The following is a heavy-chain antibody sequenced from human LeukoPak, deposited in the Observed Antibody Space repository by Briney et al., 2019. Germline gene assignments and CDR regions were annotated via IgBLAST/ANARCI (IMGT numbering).Heavy chain of an antibody. CDR1: GFTFSSYA. D-gene: IGHD3-22*01. J-gene: IGHJ4*02. CDR2: ISGSGGST. V-gene: IGHV3-23*01. CDR3: AKDPRAYYYDSSGYG. Sequence: GGSLRLSCAASGFTFSSYAMSWVRQAPGKGLEWVSAISGSGGSTYYADSVKGRFTIFRDNSKNTLYLQMNSLRAEDTAVYYCAKDPRAYYYDSSGYGWGQGTLVTVSS.